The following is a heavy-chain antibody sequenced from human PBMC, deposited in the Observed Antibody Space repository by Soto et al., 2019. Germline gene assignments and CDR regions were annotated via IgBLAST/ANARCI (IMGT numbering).Heavy chain of an antibody. Sequence: QVQLVQSGAEVKKPGASVKVSCKASGYTFTHYGITWVRQAPGQGLEWTGWINAYVGETKSARQYPGRITVTMDTSTNTAYLELRSLRSVHPAVCTCAMADGDTLDSWGERALVRVSP. J-gene: IGHJ4*02. CDR2: INAYVGET. V-gene: IGHV1-18*01. CDR3: AMADGDTLDS. CDR1: GYTFTHYG.